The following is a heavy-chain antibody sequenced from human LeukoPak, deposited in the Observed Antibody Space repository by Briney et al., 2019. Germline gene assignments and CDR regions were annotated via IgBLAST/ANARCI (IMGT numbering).Heavy chain of an antibody. CDR1: GYSLTNYY. J-gene: IGHJ4*02. CDR2: INPSGGST. CDR3: ARGAPTTRIGAGRFDY. Sequence: ASVKVSCKAFGYSLTNYYVHWVRQAPEQGLEWRGEINPSGGSTSYAQKFQGRITVTRDTYTNTVYIDLSSLRSEDTATYYCARGAPTTRIGAGRFDYWGQGSLLTVAS. D-gene: IGHD5-12*01. V-gene: IGHV1-46*01.